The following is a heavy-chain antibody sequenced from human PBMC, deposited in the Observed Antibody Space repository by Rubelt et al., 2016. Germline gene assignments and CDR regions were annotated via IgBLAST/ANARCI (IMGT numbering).Heavy chain of an antibody. CDR2: INPSGGST. D-gene: IGHD3-10*01. Sequence: QVQLVQSGAEVKTPGASVTVSCKASGYIFTTYGITWVRQAPGQGLEWMGIINPSGGSTTYAQKFQGRFTMTRETATSTVYMELSSLRSEDTAVFYCARERFLDYWGQGTLVTVSS. V-gene: IGHV1-46*01. J-gene: IGHJ4*02. CDR3: ARERFLDY. CDR1: GYIFTTYG.